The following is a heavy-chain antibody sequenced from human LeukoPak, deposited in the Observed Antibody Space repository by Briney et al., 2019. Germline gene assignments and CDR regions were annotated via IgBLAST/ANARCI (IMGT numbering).Heavy chain of an antibody. D-gene: IGHD1-26*01. CDR3: ARSSIVRGFDN. CDR1: GGSISSYY. Sequence: SETLSLTCTVSGGSISSYYWSWIRQPPGRGLEWIGYIYYSGSTNYNPSLKSRVTMSVDTSKNQVSLMLSSVTAADTAVYYCARSSIVRGFDNWGPGTLVTVSS. V-gene: IGHV4-59*08. CDR2: IYYSGST. J-gene: IGHJ4*02.